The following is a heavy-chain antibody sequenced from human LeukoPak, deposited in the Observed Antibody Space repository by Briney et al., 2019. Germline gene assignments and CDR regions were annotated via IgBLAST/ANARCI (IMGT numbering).Heavy chain of an antibody. V-gene: IGHV3-15*01. D-gene: IGHD1-26*01. J-gene: IGHJ4*02. CDR3: TTDGVGVEGATYDN. CDR2: IKAKAHGGTI. CDR1: GFTFINAW. Sequence: GGSLRLSCAASGFTFINAWMAWVRQAPGKGLEWVGRIKAKAHGGTIEYAAPVKGRFTISRDDSKNTLYLQMNSLKTEDTAVYYCTTDGVGVEGATYDNWGQGTLVSVSA.